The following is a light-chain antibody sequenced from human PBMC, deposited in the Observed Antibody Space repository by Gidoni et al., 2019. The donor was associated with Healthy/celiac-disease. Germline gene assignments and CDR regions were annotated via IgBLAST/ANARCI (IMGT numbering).Light chain of an antibody. Sequence: DIQMTPSPSSLSASVGDRVTITCRASQSISSYLNWYQQKPGKAPKLLIYAASRLQSGVPSRFSGSGSGTDFTLTISSLQPEDFATYYCQQSYSTPDTFGQGTKVEIK. CDR2: AAS. CDR3: QQSYSTPDT. J-gene: IGKJ1*01. CDR1: QSISSY. V-gene: IGKV1-39*01.